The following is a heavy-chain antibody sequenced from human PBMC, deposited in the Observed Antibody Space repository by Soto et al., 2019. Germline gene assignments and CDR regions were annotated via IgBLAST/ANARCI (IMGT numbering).Heavy chain of an antibody. Sequence: SETLSLTCAVYGGSFSGHSWTWIRQSPGKGLEWIGDINHSGRVNYSPSLKSRVTISLDTSKNQFSLTLSAVTAADTAMYYCSTSAYDTNGYYRFDPWGQGTLVTVSS. D-gene: IGHD3-22*01. CDR3: STSAYDTNGYYRFDP. J-gene: IGHJ5*01. V-gene: IGHV4-34*01. CDR1: GGSFSGHS. CDR2: INHSGRV.